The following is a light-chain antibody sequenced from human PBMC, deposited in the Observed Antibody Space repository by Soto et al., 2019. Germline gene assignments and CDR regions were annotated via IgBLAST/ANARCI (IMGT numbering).Light chain of an antibody. J-gene: IGKJ2*01. CDR2: GAS. CDR1: QSVSNNY. V-gene: IGKV3-20*01. CDR3: QQYGVSPLMFT. Sequence: EIVLVQSPGTLSLSPGERATLSCRASQSVSNNYLAWYQQKPGQAPRLLIYGASSRATGVQDRFSGSGTGTDFSLTITRLEPDDFAVYYCQQYGVSPLMFTFGQGTKVGVK.